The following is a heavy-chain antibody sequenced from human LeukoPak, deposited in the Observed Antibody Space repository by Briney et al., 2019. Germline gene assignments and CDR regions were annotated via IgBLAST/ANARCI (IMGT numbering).Heavy chain of an antibody. CDR2: ISGSGGST. CDR3: AKDRSFNYYDLESHFDY. V-gene: IGHV3-23*01. Sequence: GGSLRLSCAASGFTFSSYAMSWVRHAPGKGLEWVSAISGSGGSTYYADSVKGRFTISRDNSTNTLYLQMNSLRAEDTAVYYCAKDRSFNYYDLESHFDYWGQGTLVTVSS. D-gene: IGHD3-22*01. CDR1: GFTFSSYA. J-gene: IGHJ4*02.